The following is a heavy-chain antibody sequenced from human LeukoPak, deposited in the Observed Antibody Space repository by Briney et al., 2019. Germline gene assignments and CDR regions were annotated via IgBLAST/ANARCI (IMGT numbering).Heavy chain of an antibody. CDR1: GFTFSHYT. J-gene: IGHJ4*02. D-gene: IGHD1-20*01. V-gene: IGHV3-30-3*01. CDR3: ARDGLTGKTDGTLDS. Sequence: GGSLRLSCVASGFTFSHYTMHWVRQAPGKGLEWVAFILYDGSNKYYADSVKGRFTISRDDSKNTLYLQMNSLRAEDTAMYACARDGLTGKTDGTLDSWGQGTLVTVSS. CDR2: ILYDGSNK.